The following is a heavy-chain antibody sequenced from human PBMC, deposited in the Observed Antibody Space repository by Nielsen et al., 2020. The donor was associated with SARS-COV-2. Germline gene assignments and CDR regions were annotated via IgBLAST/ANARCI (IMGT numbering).Heavy chain of an antibody. Sequence: GGSLRLSCAASGFPFSSYEMNWVRQAPGKALEWLSYIGGNGRNIFYADSVKGRFTISRDNSKNTVYLQMNSLGADDTALYYCARDVSGLAPDPKRLDIWGQGTMVTVSS. CDR2: IGGNGRNI. CDR1: GFPFSSYE. V-gene: IGHV3-48*03. CDR3: ARDVSGLAPDPKRLDI. J-gene: IGHJ3*02. D-gene: IGHD3-3*01.